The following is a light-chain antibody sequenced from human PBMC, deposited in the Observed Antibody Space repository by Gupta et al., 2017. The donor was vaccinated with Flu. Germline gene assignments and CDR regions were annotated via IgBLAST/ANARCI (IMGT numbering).Light chain of an antibody. CDR2: GKN. J-gene: IGLJ2*01. V-gene: IGLV3-19*01. CDR3: NSRETSGNDPLV. Sequence: TVRITCRGDSLRSYNPRWYQQKPGQAPDLVIYGKNNRPSGIPDRFSGSSSGNTGALTITGAQAEDEADYYCNSRETSGNDPLVFGGGTKLTVL. CDR1: SLRSYN.